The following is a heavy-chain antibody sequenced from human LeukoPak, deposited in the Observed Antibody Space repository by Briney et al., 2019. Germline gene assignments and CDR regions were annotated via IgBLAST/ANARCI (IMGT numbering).Heavy chain of an antibody. CDR2: ISGDGGST. V-gene: IGHV3-43*02. CDR1: GFTFDDYA. Sequence: GGSLRLSCAASGFTFDDYAMHWVRQAPGKGLEWVSLISGDGGSTYYADSVKGRFTISRDNSKNSLYLQMNSLRTEDTALYYCAKDIGRRDYDYVWGSYLPGPFDIRGQGTMVTVSS. D-gene: IGHD3-16*02. J-gene: IGHJ3*02. CDR3: AKDIGRRDYDYVWGSYLPGPFDI.